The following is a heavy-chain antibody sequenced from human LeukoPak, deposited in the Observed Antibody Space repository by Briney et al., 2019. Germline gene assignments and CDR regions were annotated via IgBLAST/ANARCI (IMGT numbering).Heavy chain of an antibody. CDR1: GFTFSRYA. Sequence: PGGSLRLSCAASGFTFSRYAMSWVRQAPGKGLEWVSYISGSGGTTSYADSVKGRVTISRDNSKNTLYLQMNSLRAEDTAVYYCAKRDSSGSLPRLFDYWGQGTLVTVSS. D-gene: IGHD6-19*01. CDR2: ISGSGGTT. J-gene: IGHJ4*02. CDR3: AKRDSSGSLPRLFDY. V-gene: IGHV3-23*01.